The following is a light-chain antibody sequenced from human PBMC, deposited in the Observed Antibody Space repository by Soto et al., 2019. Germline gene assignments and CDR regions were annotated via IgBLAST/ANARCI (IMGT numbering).Light chain of an antibody. J-gene: IGKJ5*01. CDR3: QQGYTSAIT. V-gene: IGKV1-39*01. CDR2: AAS. CDR1: QSIGKH. Sequence: DIQMTQSPSSLSASVGDRVTITCRASQSIGKHLNWYQQKPGKAPKFLIYAASNLQSGVPSRFGGSGSGTDFTLTVNSLQPEDFATYYCQQGYTSAITFGQGTRLEIK.